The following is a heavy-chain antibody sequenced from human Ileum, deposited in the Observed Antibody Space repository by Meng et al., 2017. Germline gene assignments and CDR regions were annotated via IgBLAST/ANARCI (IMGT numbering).Heavy chain of an antibody. CDR2: IYLAGSP. J-gene: IGHJ4*02. D-gene: IGHD2-15*01. V-gene: IGHV4/OR15-8*01. CDR1: VGHISSSFY. Sequence: QWRLQGSVHWPVSPSEAPAITCSVTVGHISSSFYWSGVRQSPGKVLELIGQIYLAGSPNYTPSLESRVTISSNKSKNQFSLRLTSVTAADTAIFYCVRHGGKYFDSWGQGTLVTVSS. CDR3: VRHGGKYFDS.